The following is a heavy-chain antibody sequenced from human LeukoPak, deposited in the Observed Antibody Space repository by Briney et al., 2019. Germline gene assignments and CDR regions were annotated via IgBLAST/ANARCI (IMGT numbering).Heavy chain of an antibody. J-gene: IGHJ4*02. D-gene: IGHD5-18*01. CDR1: GFTFGDYA. V-gene: IGHV3-49*04. CDR2: IRSKAYGGTT. CDR3: TRMARGYSYGFLDY. Sequence: PGRSLRLSCTASGFTFGDYAMSWVRQAPGKGLEWVGFIRSKAYGGTTEYAAPVKGRFTISRDDSKSIAYLQMNSLKTEDTAVYYCTRMARGYSYGFLDYWGQGTLVTVSS.